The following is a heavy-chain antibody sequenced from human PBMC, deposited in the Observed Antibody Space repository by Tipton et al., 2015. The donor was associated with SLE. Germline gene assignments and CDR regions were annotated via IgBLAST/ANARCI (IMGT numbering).Heavy chain of an antibody. Sequence: TLSLTCTVSGGFISSKSYYWGWIRQPTGKGLEWIGRIYTSGSTNYNPSLKSRVTMSVDTSKNQFSLRLSSVTAADTAVYYCARGEGYYGSGSYQGWFDPWGQGTLVTVSS. V-gene: IGHV4-61*02. D-gene: IGHD3-10*01. CDR1: GGFISSKSYY. CDR3: ARGEGYYGSGSYQGWFDP. CDR2: IYTSGST. J-gene: IGHJ5*02.